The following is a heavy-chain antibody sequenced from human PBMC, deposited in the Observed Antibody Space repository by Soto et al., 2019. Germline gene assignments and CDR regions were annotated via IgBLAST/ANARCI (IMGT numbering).Heavy chain of an antibody. Sequence: QVQLQESSPGLVKPSGTLSLTCTVSGGSMKNFFWTWIGQPPGKGLEWIGYIPYSGGPTYTPSLKSRVSIAIDTSRNQSSLRLTSVTTADTAVYYCAASEVGLISVLGTWGQGTQVTVSS. CDR3: AASEVGLISVLGT. V-gene: IGHV4-59*01. CDR1: GGSMKNFF. J-gene: IGHJ5*02. D-gene: IGHD3-10*02. CDR2: IPYSGGP.